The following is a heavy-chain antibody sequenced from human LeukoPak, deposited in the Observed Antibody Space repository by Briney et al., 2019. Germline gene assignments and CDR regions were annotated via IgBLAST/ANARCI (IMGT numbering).Heavy chain of an antibody. CDR3: ARDYYYDSSGYLGSIGAFDI. CDR2: IYTSGST. J-gene: IGHJ3*02. V-gene: IGHV4-4*07. Sequence: SETLSLTRTVSGGSISSYYWSWIRQPAGKGLEWIGRIYTSGSTNYNPSLKSRVTMSVDTSKNQFSLKLSSVTAADTAVYYCARDYYYDSSGYLGSIGAFDIWGQGTMVTVSS. CDR1: GGSISSYY. D-gene: IGHD3-22*01.